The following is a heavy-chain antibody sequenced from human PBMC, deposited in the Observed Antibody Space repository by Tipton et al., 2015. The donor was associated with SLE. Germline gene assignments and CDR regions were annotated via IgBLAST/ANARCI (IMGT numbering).Heavy chain of an antibody. V-gene: IGHV3-21*01. D-gene: IGHD3-10*01. CDR2: ISSSGTNI. CDR1: GFTFGTHS. Sequence: SLRLSCAASGFTFGTHSMNWVRQAPGKGLEWVSSISSSGTNIHYADSVSGRFTISRDNADNSLSLQMSSLRAEDTAVYYCTRGTGSRHYYSMDVWGSGTTVTVSS. CDR3: TRGTGSRHYYSMDV. J-gene: IGHJ6*03.